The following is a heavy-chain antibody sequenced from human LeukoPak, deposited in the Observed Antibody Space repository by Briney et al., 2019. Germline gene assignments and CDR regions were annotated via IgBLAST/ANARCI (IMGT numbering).Heavy chain of an antibody. Sequence: PAGSLRLSCAASGFTFSTYSMNWVRQAPGKGLEWVSYISSSSTTIYYADSVKGRFTISRDNAKNSLYLQMSSLRDGDTAVYYCARVPYSTGTYDYWGQGTLVIVSS. J-gene: IGHJ4*02. CDR3: ARVPYSTGTYDY. CDR2: ISSSSTTI. CDR1: GFTFSTYS. D-gene: IGHD6-19*01. V-gene: IGHV3-48*02.